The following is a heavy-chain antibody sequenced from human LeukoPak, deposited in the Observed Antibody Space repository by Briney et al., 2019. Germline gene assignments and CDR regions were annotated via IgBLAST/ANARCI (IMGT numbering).Heavy chain of an antibody. Sequence: ASVTVSFKASGYTFIEYDINWVRQAAGQGLEWIGWMRPKSGTSGFAQKFQGRVTMTRSTSISTAYMEMESLTSEDTAVYYCARGPPESTSSDYWGQGTLVTVSS. D-gene: IGHD2-2*01. V-gene: IGHV1-8*01. CDR3: ARGPPESTSSDY. J-gene: IGHJ4*02. CDR2: MRPKSGTS. CDR1: GYTFIEYD.